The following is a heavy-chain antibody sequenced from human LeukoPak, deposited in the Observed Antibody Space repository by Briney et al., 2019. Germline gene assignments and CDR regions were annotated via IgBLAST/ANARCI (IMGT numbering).Heavy chain of an antibody. Sequence: GGSLRLSCAASGFTFSSYSMNWVRQSPGKGLEWVSYISSSSNTIYCADSVKGRFTISRDNANNSLYLQMNSLRAEDTAVYYCARDGFEFWSGYPTTVDYWGQGTLVTVSS. J-gene: IGHJ4*02. CDR2: ISSSSNTI. D-gene: IGHD3-3*01. CDR3: ARDGFEFWSGYPTTVDY. CDR1: GFTFSSYS. V-gene: IGHV3-48*01.